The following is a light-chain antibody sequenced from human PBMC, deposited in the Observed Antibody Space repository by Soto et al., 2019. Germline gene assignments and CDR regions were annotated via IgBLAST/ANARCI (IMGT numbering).Light chain of an antibody. CDR2: AAS. Sequence: DIPMTQSPSSLTASVGDRVTITCRASQGISNYLAWYQQKPGKVPKLLIYAASTLQSGVPSRFSGSGSGTDFTLTISSLQPEDVATYYCQKYNSAAWTFGQGTKVEIK. V-gene: IGKV1-27*01. CDR1: QGISNY. J-gene: IGKJ1*01. CDR3: QKYNSAAWT.